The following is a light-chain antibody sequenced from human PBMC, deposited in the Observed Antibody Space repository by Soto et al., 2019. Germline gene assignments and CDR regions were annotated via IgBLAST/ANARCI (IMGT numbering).Light chain of an antibody. V-gene: IGKV1-27*01. CDR1: QGISNY. CDR3: QKYNSALWT. CDR2: AAS. Sequence: DIQMTQSPSSLSASVGDRVTITCRASQGISNYLAWYQQKPGKVPKLLIYAASTLQSGVPSRFSRSGSGTDFTLIISSLQPEDVATYYCQKYNSALWTFGQGTKVEIK. J-gene: IGKJ1*01.